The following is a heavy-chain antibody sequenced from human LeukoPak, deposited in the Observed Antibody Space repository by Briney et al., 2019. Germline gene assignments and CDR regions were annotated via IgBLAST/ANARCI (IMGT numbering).Heavy chain of an antibody. D-gene: IGHD3-22*01. CDR3: APTVDCNYDSSGYPRHFDY. Sequence: GGSLRLSCAASGFTFSSYAVSWVRQAPGKGLEWVSAISGSGGNTYYADSVKGRFTISRDNSKNTLYLQMNSLRAEDTAVYYCAPTVDCNYDSSGYPRHFDYWGQGTLVTVSS. CDR2: ISGSGGNT. CDR1: GFTFSSYA. J-gene: IGHJ4*02. V-gene: IGHV3-23*01.